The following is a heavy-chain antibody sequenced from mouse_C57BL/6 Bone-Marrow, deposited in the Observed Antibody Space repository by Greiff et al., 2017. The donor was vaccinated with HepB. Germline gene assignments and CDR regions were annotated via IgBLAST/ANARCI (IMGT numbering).Heavy chain of an antibody. CDR2: IDPSDSYT. CDR1: GYTFTCYW. Sequence: VQLQQPGAELVMPGASVKLSCKASGYTFTCYWMHWVKQRPGQGLEWIGEIDPSDSYTNYNQKFKGKSTLTVDKSSSTAYMQLSSLTSEDSAVYYCAREGGVVAHFDYWGQGTTLTVSS. V-gene: IGHV1-69*01. CDR3: AREGGVVAHFDY. J-gene: IGHJ2*01. D-gene: IGHD1-1*01.